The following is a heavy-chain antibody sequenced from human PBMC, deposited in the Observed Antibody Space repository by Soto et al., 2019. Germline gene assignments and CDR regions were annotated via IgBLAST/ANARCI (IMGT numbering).Heavy chain of an antibody. Sequence: SETLSLTCTVSGGSTSSYYWSWIRQPPGKGLEWIGYIYYSGSTNYNPSLKSRVTISVDTSKNQFSLKLSSVTAADTAVYYCARGPTGDLNYYYYGMDVWGQGTTVTVSS. CDR3: ARGPTGDLNYYYYGMDV. V-gene: IGHV4-59*01. CDR2: IYYSGST. D-gene: IGHD2-21*02. CDR1: GGSTSSYY. J-gene: IGHJ6*02.